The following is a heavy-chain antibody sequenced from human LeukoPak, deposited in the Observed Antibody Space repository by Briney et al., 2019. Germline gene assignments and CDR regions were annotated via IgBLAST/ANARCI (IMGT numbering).Heavy chain of an antibody. CDR2: IYPGDSDT. J-gene: IGHJ6*03. D-gene: IGHD6-13*01. CDR3: ARHHTHPSGQLGVGDYYYMDV. V-gene: IGHV5-51*01. Sequence: RGESLKISCKGSGYSFTSYWIGWVRQMPGKGLEWMGIIYPGDSDTRYSPSFQGQVTISADKSISTAYLQWSSLKASDTAMYYCARHHTHPSGQLGVGDYYYMDVWGKGTTVTVSS. CDR1: GYSFTSYW.